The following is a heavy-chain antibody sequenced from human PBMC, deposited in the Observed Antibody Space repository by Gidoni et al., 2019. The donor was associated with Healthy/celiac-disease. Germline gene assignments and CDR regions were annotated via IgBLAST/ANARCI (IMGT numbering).Heavy chain of an antibody. CDR3: ARVLPLDWYLDL. CDR1: GVSISSGSYY. CDR2: IYTSGST. Sequence: TCTVSGVSISSGSYYWSWIRQPAGKGLEWIGRIYTSGSTNYNPSLKSRVTISGDTSKNQFSLKLSSVTAADTAVYYCARVLPLDWYLDLWGRGTLVTVS. J-gene: IGHJ2*01. D-gene: IGHD2-15*01. V-gene: IGHV4-61*02.